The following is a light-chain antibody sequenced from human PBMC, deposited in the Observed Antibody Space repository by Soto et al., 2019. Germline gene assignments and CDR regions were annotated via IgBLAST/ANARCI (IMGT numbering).Light chain of an antibody. J-gene: IGKJ1*01. Sequence: EIVLTQSPGTLSLSPGERATLSCRASQSVNINYLAWYQQKLGQGPRLLMYGASSSATGIPDRFSGSGSGTDFTLTISRLEPEDFAVYYCQQYDSSPRTFGQGNKVEIK. CDR2: GAS. CDR1: QSVNINY. V-gene: IGKV3-20*01. CDR3: QQYDSSPRT.